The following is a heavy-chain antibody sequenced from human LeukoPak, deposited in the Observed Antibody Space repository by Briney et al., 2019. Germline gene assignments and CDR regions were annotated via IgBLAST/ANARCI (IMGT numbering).Heavy chain of an antibody. Sequence: AGGSLRLSCAASGFTFDDYAMHWVRQAPGKGLEWVSGISWNSGSIGYADSVKGRFTISRDNAKNSLYLQMNSLRAEDTALYYCAKDRGVVITTVGAFDIWGQGTMVTVSS. J-gene: IGHJ3*02. CDR3: AKDRGVVITTVGAFDI. CDR2: ISWNSGSI. D-gene: IGHD3-22*01. CDR1: GFTFDDYA. V-gene: IGHV3-9*01.